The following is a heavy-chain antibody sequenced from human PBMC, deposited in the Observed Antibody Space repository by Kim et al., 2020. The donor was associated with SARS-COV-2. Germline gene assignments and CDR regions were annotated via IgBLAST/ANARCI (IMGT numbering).Heavy chain of an antibody. J-gene: IGHJ6*02. D-gene: IGHD1-26*01. CDR2: INPNSGDT. V-gene: IGHV1-2*06. CDR1: GYIFTDYY. Sequence: ASVKVSCKASGYIFTDYYIHWVRQAPGQGLEWMGQINPNSGDTHYAQQFQGRVTMTRDTSISTAYMELTRLRYDDTAVYYCATLVGGPHYGLDVWGQGTT. CDR3: ATLVGGPHYGLDV.